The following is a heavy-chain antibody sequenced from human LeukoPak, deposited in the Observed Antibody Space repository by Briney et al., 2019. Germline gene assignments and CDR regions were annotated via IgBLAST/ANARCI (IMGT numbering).Heavy chain of an antibody. D-gene: IGHD6-19*01. J-gene: IGHJ4*02. Sequence: GGSLRLSCAASGFSFSTYWMSWVRQAPGKGLEWVAAINQDGSEKYYVDSVKGRFTISRDNAKNSLYLQMNSLRAEDTAVYYCARAKWLVTPFDYWGQGTLVTVSS. CDR1: GFSFSTYW. CDR3: ARAKWLVTPFDY. CDR2: INQDGSEK. V-gene: IGHV3-7*05.